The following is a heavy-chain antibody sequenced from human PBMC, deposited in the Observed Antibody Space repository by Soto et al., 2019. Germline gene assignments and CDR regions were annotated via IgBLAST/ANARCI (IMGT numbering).Heavy chain of an antibody. CDR1: GGSISSSYW. D-gene: IGHD1-26*01. CDR3: ARVSGSYYYGMDV. CDR2: IYHSGST. V-gene: IGHV4-4*02. J-gene: IGHJ6*02. Sequence: SETLSLTCAVSGGSISSSYWWSWVRQPPGKGLEWIGEIYHSGSTNYNPSLKSRVTISVDKSKNQFSLKLSSVTAADTAVYYCARVSGSYYYGMDVWGQGTTVTVSS.